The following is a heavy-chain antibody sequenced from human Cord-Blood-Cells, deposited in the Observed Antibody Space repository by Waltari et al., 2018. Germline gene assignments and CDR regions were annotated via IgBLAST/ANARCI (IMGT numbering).Heavy chain of an antibody. J-gene: IGHJ6*02. Sequence: QVQLVQSGAEVKKPGASVKVSCKASGYTFTSYAMNWVRQAPGQRLEWMGWINAGNGNTKYSQKFQGRVTITRDTSASTAYMELSSLRSEDTAVYYCARDIVVVPAAGVFYYYYGMDVWGQGTTVTVSS. D-gene: IGHD2-2*01. CDR2: INAGNGNT. CDR3: ARDIVVVPAAGVFYYYYGMDV. V-gene: IGHV1-3*01. CDR1: GYTFTSYA.